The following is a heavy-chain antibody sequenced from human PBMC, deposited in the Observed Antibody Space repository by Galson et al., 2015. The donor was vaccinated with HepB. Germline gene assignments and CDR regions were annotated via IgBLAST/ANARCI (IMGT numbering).Heavy chain of an antibody. V-gene: IGHV3-23*01. CDR2: ISGSGGIT. D-gene: IGHD1-26*01. J-gene: IGHJ4*02. CDR3: AKAPSPGSGSYLDYFDY. CDR1: GFTFNNYA. Sequence: SLRLSCAASGFTFNNYAMTWVRQAPGKGLQWVSVISGSGGITYYADSVKGRFTISRDNSKNTLYLQMNSLRAEDTAVYYCAKAPSPGSGSYLDYFDYWGQGTLVTVSS.